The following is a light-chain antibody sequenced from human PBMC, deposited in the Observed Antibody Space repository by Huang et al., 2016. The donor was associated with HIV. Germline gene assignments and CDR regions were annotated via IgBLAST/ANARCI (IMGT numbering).Light chain of an antibody. CDR2: CAS. V-gene: IGKV3-15*01. J-gene: IGKJ1*01. Sequence: EVVMTQSPAILSVSPGERATLSCRASQSVTSNLAWYQQKPGQAPRLLIYCASTRATGVPARFSGSGSGTEFTLTISSLQSEDFAVYYCQHYNNWPWWTFGQGTKVEMK. CDR3: QHYNNWPWWT. CDR1: QSVTSN.